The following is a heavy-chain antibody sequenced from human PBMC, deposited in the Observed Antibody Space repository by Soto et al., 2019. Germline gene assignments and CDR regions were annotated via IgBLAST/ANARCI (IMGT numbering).Heavy chain of an antibody. CDR3: AKMTTRRFDY. CDR1: GFTFSSYA. CDR2: ISGSGLST. V-gene: IGHV3-23*01. J-gene: IGHJ4*02. D-gene: IGHD4-17*01. Sequence: LRLSCAASGFTFSSYAMSWVRQAPGKGLEWVSGISGSGLSTNYADSVKGRFTISRDNSKNTLYLQMNSLRAEDTAVYYCAKMTTRRFDYWGQGTLVTVSS.